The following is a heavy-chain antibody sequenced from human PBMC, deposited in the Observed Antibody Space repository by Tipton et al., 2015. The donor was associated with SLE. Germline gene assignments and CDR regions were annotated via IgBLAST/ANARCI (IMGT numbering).Heavy chain of an antibody. D-gene: IGHD1-26*01. V-gene: IGHV3-53*05. J-gene: IGHJ4*02. CDR3: ARESGSAGYFDY. CDR2: IYSGGST. CDR1: GFTVSSNY. Sequence: SLRLSCAASGFTVSSNYMSWVRQAPGKGLEWVSVIYSGGSTYYADSVKGRFTISRDNSKNTLYLQMSSLRAEDTAVYYCARESGSAGYFDYWGQGTLVTVSS.